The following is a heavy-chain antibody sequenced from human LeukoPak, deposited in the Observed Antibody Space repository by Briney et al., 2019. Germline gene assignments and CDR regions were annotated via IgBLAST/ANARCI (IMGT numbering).Heavy chain of an antibody. J-gene: IGHJ6*03. CDR2: ISSGSSYI. V-gene: IGHV3-21*06. D-gene: IGHD7-27*01. Sequence: GGSLRLSCTASGFTFGDYAMTWVRQAPGKGLEWVASISSGSSYIKYSDSVRGRFVVSRDNVKNSMYLQMSSLRAEDTAVYYCARLTGRDYYYYYMDVWGKGTTVTVSS. CDR1: GFTFGDYA. CDR3: ARLTGRDYYYYYMDV.